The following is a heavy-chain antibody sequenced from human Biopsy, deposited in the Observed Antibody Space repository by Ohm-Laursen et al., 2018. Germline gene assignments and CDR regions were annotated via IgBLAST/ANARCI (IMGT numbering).Heavy chain of an antibody. Sequence: SLRLSCSASGFNFSKYWMHWVRQVPGKGLVWVSRIKSDGSGTAYADSVKGRFIISRDNAKNSLYLQMNSLRAEDTALYYCAKDSGGSPLGELFHWGQGNLVTVSS. V-gene: IGHV3-74*01. D-gene: IGHD3-16*01. CDR1: GFNFSKYW. CDR3: AKDSGGSPLGELFH. J-gene: IGHJ4*02. CDR2: IKSDGSGT.